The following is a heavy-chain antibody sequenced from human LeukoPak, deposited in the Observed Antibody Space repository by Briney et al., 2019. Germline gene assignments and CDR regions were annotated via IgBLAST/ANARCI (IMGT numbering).Heavy chain of an antibody. CDR3: ARADMSTSGSLCH. V-gene: IGHV3-7*01. Sequence: QPGGSLRLSCAASGFTFSSHWMIWVRQAPGKGLEWVANIKQDASDKYYVDSVKGRFTISRDNAKNSLYLHMNSLRADDTAVYYCARADMSTSGSLCHWGLGTLVTVSS. D-gene: IGHD5/OR15-5a*01. CDR2: IKQDASDK. CDR1: GFTFSSHW. J-gene: IGHJ4*02.